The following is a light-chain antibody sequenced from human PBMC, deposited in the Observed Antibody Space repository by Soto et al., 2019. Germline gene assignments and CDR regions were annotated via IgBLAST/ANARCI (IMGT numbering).Light chain of an antibody. V-gene: IGKV1-17*01. Sequence: DIQMTQSPSSLSASVGDRVTITCRASQGIRHDLGWYQQKPGKAPKRLIYSASSLQSGVPPRFSGSGSGTEFTLTISSLQHEDFETYYCLQNNSYPVTLGQGTKVDIK. CDR3: LQNNSYPVT. J-gene: IGKJ1*01. CDR1: QGIRHD. CDR2: SAS.